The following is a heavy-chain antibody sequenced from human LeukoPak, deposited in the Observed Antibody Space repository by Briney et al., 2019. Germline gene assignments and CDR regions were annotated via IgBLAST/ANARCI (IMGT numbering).Heavy chain of an antibody. D-gene: IGHD6-13*01. CDR2: ISGSGGST. J-gene: IGHJ4*02. V-gene: IGHV3-23*01. CDR1: GLTFSSYA. Sequence: PGGSLRLSCAASGLTFSSYAMSWVRQAPGKGLEWVSAISGSGGSTYYADSVKGRFTISRDNSKNTLYLQMNSLRAEDTAVYYCAKLEYSSSWTGGFDYWGQGTLVTVSS. CDR3: AKLEYSSSWTGGFDY.